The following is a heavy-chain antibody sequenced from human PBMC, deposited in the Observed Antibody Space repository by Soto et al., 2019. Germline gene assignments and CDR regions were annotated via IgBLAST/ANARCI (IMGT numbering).Heavy chain of an antibody. J-gene: IGHJ4*01. CDR1: GFTFGDYA. D-gene: IGHD4-4*01. Sequence: LRLSCTASGFTFGDYAMSWFRQAPGKGLEWVGFIRSKAHGGTTEYAASVKGRFAISRDDSISMAFMRMNSLKIEDTAVYYCTTDSYITVTPVRLDYWGHGTLVTVSS. V-gene: IGHV3-49*03. CDR3: TTDSYITVTPVRLDY. CDR2: IRSKAHGGTT.